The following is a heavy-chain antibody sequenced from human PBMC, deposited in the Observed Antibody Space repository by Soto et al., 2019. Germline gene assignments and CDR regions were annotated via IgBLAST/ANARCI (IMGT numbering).Heavy chain of an antibody. Sequence: EVQLLESGGGLVQPGGSLRLSCAASGFTFSTYAMSWVRQAPGKGLEWVSTITTSGGNTYYADSVQGRFTISRDNSKNTLYLQMNSLRAENKAVYYCAGRYCTNGVCSTNYYYYIDVWGKGTTVTVSS. V-gene: IGHV3-23*01. CDR1: GFTFSTYA. D-gene: IGHD2-8*01. CDR3: AGRYCTNGVCSTNYYYYIDV. CDR2: ITTSGGNT. J-gene: IGHJ6*03.